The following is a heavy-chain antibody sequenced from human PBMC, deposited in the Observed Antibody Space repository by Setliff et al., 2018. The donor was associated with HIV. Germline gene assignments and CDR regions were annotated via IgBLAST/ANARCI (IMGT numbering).Heavy chain of an antibody. Sequence: SLRLSCAASGFTVSSNYMNWVRQAPGKGLEWVSIIYSGGTTYYADSVKGRFTISRDNSKNTLYLQMNSLRVEDTAVYHCARPPQGGYFDYWGQGTLVTVSS. V-gene: IGHV3-53*01. CDR1: GFTVSSNY. CDR3: ARPPQGGYFDY. J-gene: IGHJ4*03. CDR2: IYSGGTT.